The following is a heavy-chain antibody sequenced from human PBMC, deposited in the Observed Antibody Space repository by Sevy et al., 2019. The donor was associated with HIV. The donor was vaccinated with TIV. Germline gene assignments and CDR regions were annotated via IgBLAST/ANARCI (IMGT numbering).Heavy chain of an antibody. D-gene: IGHD3-22*01. V-gene: IGHV3-9*01. J-gene: IGHJ6*02. CDR3: AKADYYDSSGYYLFPHYYYGMDV. CDR1: EFTFDDYA. CDR2: ISWNSGSI. Sequence: GGSLRLSCAASEFTFDDYAMHWVRQAPGKGLEWVSGISWNSGSIGYADSVKGRFTISRDNAKNSLYLQMNSLRAEDTALYYCAKADYYDSSGYYLFPHYYYGMDVWGQGTTVTVSS.